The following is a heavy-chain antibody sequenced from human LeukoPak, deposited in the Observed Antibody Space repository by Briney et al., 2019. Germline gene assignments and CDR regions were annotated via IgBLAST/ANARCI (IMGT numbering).Heavy chain of an antibody. Sequence: GGSLRLSCAASGFTFSSYGMSWVRQAPGKGLEWVSAISGSGGSTYYADSVKGRFTISRDNSKNTLYLQMNSLRAEDTAVYYCARDLGGNSARWGQGTLVTVSS. CDR2: ISGSGGST. CDR3: ARDLGGNSAR. V-gene: IGHV3-23*01. J-gene: IGHJ4*02. CDR1: GFTFSSYG. D-gene: IGHD4-23*01.